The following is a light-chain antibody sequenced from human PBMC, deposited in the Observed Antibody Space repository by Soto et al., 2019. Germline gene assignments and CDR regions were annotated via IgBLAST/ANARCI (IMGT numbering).Light chain of an antibody. CDR3: AAWDDSLNGPV. CDR2: YED. Sequence: QSVLTQPPSVSEAPRQRVTISCSGSSSNIGNNAVNWYQQLPGKAAKLLIYYEDLLRSGVSDRFSGSKSGTSASLAISGLQSEDEADYYCAAWDDSLNGPVFGGGTKLTVL. CDR1: SSNIGNNA. J-gene: IGLJ2*01. V-gene: IGLV1-36*01.